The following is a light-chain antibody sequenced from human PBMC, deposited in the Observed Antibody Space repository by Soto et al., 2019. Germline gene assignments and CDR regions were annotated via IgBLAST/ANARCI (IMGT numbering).Light chain of an antibody. V-gene: IGKV3-15*01. J-gene: IGKJ4*01. Sequence: IVMTQSPATLSVSPGEEATLSCRASQTVYNNLAWYQQKPGQAPRLLVYFASTRATGVPARFSGSGFGTEFSLTISSLQSEDFALYSCLQFTAWPLTFGGGTKVET. CDR2: FAS. CDR1: QTVYNN. CDR3: LQFTAWPLT.